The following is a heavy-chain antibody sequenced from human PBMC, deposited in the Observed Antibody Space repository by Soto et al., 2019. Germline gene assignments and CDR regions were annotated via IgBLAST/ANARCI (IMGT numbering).Heavy chain of an antibody. V-gene: IGHV3-7*01. CDR3: ARWGGGFDC. J-gene: IGHJ4*02. CDR1: GFTFSRYW. CDR2: IKEDGSEK. D-gene: IGHD3-10*01. Sequence: EVQLVESGGGLVQPGGSLRLSCAASGFTFSRYWMSWVRQAPGKELERVANIKEDGSEKYYMDSVKGRFTISRDNAKNSLYLQMNSLRAEDTAVYYCARWGGGFDCWGQGTLVTVSS.